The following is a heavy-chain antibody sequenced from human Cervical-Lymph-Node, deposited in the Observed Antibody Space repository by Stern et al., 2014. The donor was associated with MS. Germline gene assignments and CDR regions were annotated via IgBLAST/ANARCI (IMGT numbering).Heavy chain of an antibody. CDR2: IFPGGPDI. CDR3: ARQRYFDY. V-gene: IGHV5-51*01. CDR1: GYTFTSYW. J-gene: IGHJ4*02. Sequence: VQLVESGPEVKRPGESLKISCQASGYTFTSYWIGWVRQMPGKGLEWIAIIFPGGPDIRYSPSFQGQATISADKSSSTAYLQWNNLKASDTAIYYCARQRYFDYWGQGTLVTVSS.